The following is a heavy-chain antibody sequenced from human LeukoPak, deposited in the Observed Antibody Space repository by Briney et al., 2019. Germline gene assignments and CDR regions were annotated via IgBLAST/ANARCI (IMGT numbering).Heavy chain of an antibody. CDR2: IIPIFGTA. Sequence: SVKVSCKASGGTFSSYAINWVRQAPGQGLEWMGGIIPIFGTANYAQKFQGRVTITTDESTSTAYMELSSLRSEDTAVYYCARFERYCSSTSCYYTFDPWGQGTLVTVSS. V-gene: IGHV1-69*05. J-gene: IGHJ5*02. D-gene: IGHD2-2*01. CDR1: GGTFSSYA. CDR3: ARFERYCSSTSCYYTFDP.